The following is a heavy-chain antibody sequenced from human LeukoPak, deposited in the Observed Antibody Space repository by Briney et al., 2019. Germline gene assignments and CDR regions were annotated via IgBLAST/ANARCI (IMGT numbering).Heavy chain of an antibody. CDR2: ISYDGSNK. CDR1: GFTFSSYA. CDR3: ARPLAYCGGDCFGDYYYYGMDV. Sequence: GGSLRLSCAASGFTFSSYAMHWVRQAPGQGLEWVAVISYDGSNKYYADSVKGRFTISRDNSKNTLYLQMNSLRAEDTAVYYCARPLAYCGGDCFGDYYYYGMDVWGQGTTVTVSS. D-gene: IGHD2-21*02. J-gene: IGHJ6*02. V-gene: IGHV3-30-3*01.